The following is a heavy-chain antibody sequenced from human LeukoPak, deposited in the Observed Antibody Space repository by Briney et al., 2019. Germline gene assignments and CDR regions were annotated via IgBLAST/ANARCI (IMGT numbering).Heavy chain of an antibody. CDR2: MNPNSGNT. CDR1: GYTFISYD. J-gene: IGHJ3*02. V-gene: IGHV1-8*03. Sequence: ASVKVSCKASGYTFISYDINWVRQATGQGLEWMGWMNPNSGNTGYAQKFQGRVTITRNTSISTAYMELSSLRSEDTAVYYCARVSLGSSRHAFDIWGQGTMATVSS. CDR3: ARVSLGSSRHAFDI. D-gene: IGHD2-15*01.